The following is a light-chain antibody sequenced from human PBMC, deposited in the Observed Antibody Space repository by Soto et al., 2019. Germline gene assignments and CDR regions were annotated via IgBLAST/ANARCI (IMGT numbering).Light chain of an antibody. CDR2: AVT. Sequence: QSALAQPPSASGSPGQSVAISCTGTSSDVGGQNYVSWYQQHPGKAPKLIIYAVTERPSGVPDRFSGSKSGNTASLTVSGLQTEDEADYYCSSHAGNNNYVLGTGTKV. CDR3: SSHAGNNNYV. J-gene: IGLJ1*01. V-gene: IGLV2-8*01. CDR1: SSDVGGQNY.